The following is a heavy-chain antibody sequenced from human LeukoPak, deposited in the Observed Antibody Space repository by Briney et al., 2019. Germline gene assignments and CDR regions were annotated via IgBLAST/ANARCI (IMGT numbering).Heavy chain of an antibody. Sequence: SETLSLTCTVSGGSISSSSYYWGWIRQPPGKGLEWIGSIYYSGSTYYNPSLKSRVTISVDTSKNQFSLKLSSVTAADTAVYYCAREFSWGQWLVSYLDYWGQGTLVTVSS. D-gene: IGHD6-19*01. V-gene: IGHV4-39*02. CDR3: AREFSWGQWLVSYLDY. CDR1: GGSISSSSYY. J-gene: IGHJ4*02. CDR2: IYYSGST.